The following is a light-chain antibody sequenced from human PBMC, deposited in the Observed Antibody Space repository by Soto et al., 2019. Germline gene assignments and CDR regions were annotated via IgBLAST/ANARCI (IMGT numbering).Light chain of an antibody. CDR2: GNS. CDR1: SSNIGEAYD. CDR3: QAYDSSLSGWV. V-gene: IGLV1-40*01. Sequence: QSVLTQPPSVSGAPGQRVTISCTGSSSNIGEAYDVHWYQQLPGTAPKLLICGNSNRPSGVPDRFSGSKSGTSASLAITGLQAEDEADYYCQAYDSSLSGWVFGGGTKVTVL. J-gene: IGLJ3*02.